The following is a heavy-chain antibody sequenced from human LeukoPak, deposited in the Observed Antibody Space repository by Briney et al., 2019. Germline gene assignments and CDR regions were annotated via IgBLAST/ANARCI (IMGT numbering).Heavy chain of an antibody. V-gene: IGHV1-2*02. D-gene: IGHD3-22*01. CDR2: INPNSGGT. Sequence: GASVKVSCKASGYTFTGYYMHWVRQAPGQGLEWMGWINPNSGGTNYAQKFQGRVTMTRDTSISTAYMELSRLRSDDTAVYYCARDLEYYYDSGGYGYWGQGTLVTVSS. J-gene: IGHJ4*02. CDR1: GYTFTGYY. CDR3: ARDLEYYYDSGGYGY.